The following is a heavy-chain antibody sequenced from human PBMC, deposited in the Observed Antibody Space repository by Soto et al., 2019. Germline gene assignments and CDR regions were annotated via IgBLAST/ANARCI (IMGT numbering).Heavy chain of an antibody. CDR1: GCSVSSNH. Sequence: EVKLVESGGGLIQPGGSLTLSCAASGCSVSSNHMSWVRQAPGKGLEWVSVMYSAGNTYDADSVKGRFTVSRDNSNNTFHLQMNSLRAEDTAVYYCARAPYSSGWSPTFQDWGQGTLVTVSS. J-gene: IGHJ1*01. CDR2: MYSAGNT. D-gene: IGHD6-19*01. CDR3: ARAPYSSGWSPTFQD. V-gene: IGHV3-53*01.